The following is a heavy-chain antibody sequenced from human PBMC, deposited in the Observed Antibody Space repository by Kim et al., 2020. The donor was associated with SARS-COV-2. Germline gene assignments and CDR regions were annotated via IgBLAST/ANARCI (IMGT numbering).Heavy chain of an antibody. CDR2: IRPGGGGT. Sequence: GGSLRLSCAASGFMFSDYAMSWVRQAPGKGLEWVSVIRPGGGGTYYADSVKGRFTISRDNSKSTLFLQINSLRAEDTAVYYCAKGIAGYHPIQHWGQGTLVTVSS. J-gene: IGHJ1*01. CDR1: GFMFSDYA. CDR3: AKGIAGYHPIQH. V-gene: IGHV3-23*01. D-gene: IGHD2-21*01.